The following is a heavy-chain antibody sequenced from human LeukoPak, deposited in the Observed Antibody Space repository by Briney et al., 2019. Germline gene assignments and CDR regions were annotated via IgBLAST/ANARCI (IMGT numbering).Heavy chain of an antibody. V-gene: IGHV3-23*01. CDR3: AKSFGPVIAAAGTGAD. CDR1: GFTFSSYA. J-gene: IGHJ4*02. D-gene: IGHD6-13*01. CDR2: ISGSGVNT. Sequence: GGSLRLPCAVSGFTFSSYAMNWVRQAPGKGLEWVSAISGSGVNTDHADSVKGRFTISRDNSKNTLYLQMNSLRVEDTAVYYCAKSFGPVIAAAGTGADWGQGTLVTVSS.